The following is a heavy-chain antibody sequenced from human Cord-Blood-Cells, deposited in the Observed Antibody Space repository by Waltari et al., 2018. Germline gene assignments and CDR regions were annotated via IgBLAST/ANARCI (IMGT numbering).Heavy chain of an antibody. V-gene: IGHV1-18*04. J-gene: IGHJ6*03. CDR1: GYPFTRYG. CDR3: ARGGGLKLVPYMDV. Sequence: QVQLVQSGAEVKKPGASVKVSWKASGYPFTRYGISWVPHAPGQGLEWMGWISAYNGNTNYAQKLQGRVTMTTDTSTSTAYMELRSLRSDDTAVYYCARGGGLKLVPYMDVWGKGTTVTVSS. CDR2: ISAYNGNT. D-gene: IGHD3-9*01.